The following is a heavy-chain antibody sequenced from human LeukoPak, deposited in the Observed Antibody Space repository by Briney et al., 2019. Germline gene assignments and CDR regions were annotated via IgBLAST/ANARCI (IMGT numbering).Heavy chain of an antibody. J-gene: IGHJ4*02. CDR1: GGSISNYY. Sequence: PSETLSLTCTVSGGSISNYYWSWIRQPPGKGLEWIGYIYYSGSTNYNPSLKSRVTISVDTSKNQFSLKLSSVTAADTAVYYCARAQYDYVWGSYYYWGQGTLVTVSS. CDR3: ARAQYDYVWGSYYY. CDR2: IYYSGST. D-gene: IGHD3-16*01. V-gene: IGHV4-59*01.